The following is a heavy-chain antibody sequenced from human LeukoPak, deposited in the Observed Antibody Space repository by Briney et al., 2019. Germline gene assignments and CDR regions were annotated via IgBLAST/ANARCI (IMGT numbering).Heavy chain of an antibody. CDR3: ARDSKRGSYFDY. D-gene: IGHD1-26*01. CDR1: GFTFDDYG. CDR2: INWNGGST. Sequence: GGSLRLSCAASGFTFDDYGMSWVRQAPGKGLEWVSGINWNGGSTGYADSVKGRFTISRDNAKNSLCLQMNSLRAEDTALYYCARDSKRGSYFDYWGQGTLVTVSS. J-gene: IGHJ4*02. V-gene: IGHV3-20*04.